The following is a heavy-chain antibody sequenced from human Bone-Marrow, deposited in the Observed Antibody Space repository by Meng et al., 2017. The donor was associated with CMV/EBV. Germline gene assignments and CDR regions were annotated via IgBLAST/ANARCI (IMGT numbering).Heavy chain of an antibody. CDR3: AKDGGYGMDV. J-gene: IGHJ6*02. CDR1: GFTVSSNE. CDR2: ISGGST. V-gene: IGHV3-38-3*01. D-gene: IGHD3-16*01. Sequence: GESLKISCAASGFTVSSNEMSWVRQAPGKGLEWVSSISGGSTYYADSVKGRFTISRDNSKNTLYLQMNSLRAEDTAVYYCAKDGGYGMDVWGQATTVTVSS.